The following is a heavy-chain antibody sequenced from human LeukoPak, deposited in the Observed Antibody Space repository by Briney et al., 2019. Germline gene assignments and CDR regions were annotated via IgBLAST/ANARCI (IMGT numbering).Heavy chain of an antibody. V-gene: IGHV3-7*01. D-gene: IGHD2-2*01. CDR3: ARGIPHIVILPAADTDDGFDL. CDR1: GFTFSSSW. Sequence: GGSLRLSCAASGFTFSSSWMSWVRQAPGKGLEWVANIKQDGSEEYYVDSVKGRFTISRDNAKNSLYLQMNSLRAEDTAVYYCARGIPHIVILPAADTDDGFDLWGQGTMVTVSS. J-gene: IGHJ3*01. CDR2: IKQDGSEE.